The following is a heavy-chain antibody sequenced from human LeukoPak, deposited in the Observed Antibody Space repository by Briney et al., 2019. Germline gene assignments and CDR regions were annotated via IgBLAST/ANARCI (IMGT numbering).Heavy chain of an antibody. V-gene: IGHV4-34*01. D-gene: IGHD3-3*01. CDR3: ARGAFYDDFWSGFSSAPSLDY. CDR2: INHSGST. CDR1: GFTFSDYS. J-gene: IGHJ4*02. Sequence: PGGSLRLSCAASGFTFSDYSMNWVRQPPGKGLEWIGEINHSGSTNYNPSLKSRVTISVDTSKNQFSLKLSSVTAADTAVYYCARGAFYDDFWSGFSSAPSLDYWGQGTLVTVSS.